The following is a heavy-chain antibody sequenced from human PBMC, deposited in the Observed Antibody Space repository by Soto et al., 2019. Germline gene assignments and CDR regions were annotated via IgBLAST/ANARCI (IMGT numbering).Heavy chain of an antibody. D-gene: IGHD2-2*01. CDR3: ARALGYASWFDP. CDR1: GFTFSSYA. J-gene: IGHJ5*02. V-gene: IGHV3-64*01. Sequence: GGSLRLSCAASGFTFSSYAMHWVRQAPGEGLEYVSAISRNGGSTSYANSVKGRFTISRDNSKNTLYLQMGSLRAEDMAVYYCARALGYASWFDPWGQGTLVTSPQ. CDR2: ISRNGGST.